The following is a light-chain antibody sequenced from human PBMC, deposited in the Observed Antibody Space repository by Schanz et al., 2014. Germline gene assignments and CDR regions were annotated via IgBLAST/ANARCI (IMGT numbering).Light chain of an antibody. Sequence: QSALTQPASVSGSPGQSITISCTGTSSDIGGRAYVSWYQQRPGKAPQLILYDVNSRPSGVSNRFSGSKSGNTASLTISGLPSEDEAHQHRSSLPAITRAVVFGGGTKLTVL. V-gene: IGLV2-14*01. J-gene: IGLJ2*01. CDR2: DVN. CDR3: SSLPAITRAVV. CDR1: SSDIGGRAY.